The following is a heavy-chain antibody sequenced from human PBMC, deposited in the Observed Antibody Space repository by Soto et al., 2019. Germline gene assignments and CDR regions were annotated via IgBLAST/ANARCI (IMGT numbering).Heavy chain of an antibody. J-gene: IGHJ4*02. CDR3: AKVGRIVGATTGDY. CDR2: ISGSGGST. Sequence: TGGSLRLSCAASGFTFSSYAMRWVRQAPGKGLEWVSAISGSGGSTYYADSVKGRFTISRDNSKNTLYLQMNSLRAEDTAVYYCAKVGRIVGATTGDYWGQGTLVTVSS. CDR1: GFTFSSYA. D-gene: IGHD1-26*01. V-gene: IGHV3-23*01.